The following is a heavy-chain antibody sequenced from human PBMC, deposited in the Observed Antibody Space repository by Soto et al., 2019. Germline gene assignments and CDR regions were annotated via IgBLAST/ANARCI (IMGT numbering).Heavy chain of an antibody. Sequence: PSQTLSLPCAISGDSVSSNTASWNWIGQSPSRGLEWLGRTYFRSKWYNDYAVSVKSRIIINPDTSNNQFSLQLNSVTPEDTAVYFCAKGDNLGPKTGYAFDPWGQGIMVTVSS. J-gene: IGHJ5*02. V-gene: IGHV6-1*01. CDR2: TYFRSKWYN. CDR3: AKGDNLGPKTGYAFDP. D-gene: IGHD5-12*01. CDR1: GDSVSSNTAS.